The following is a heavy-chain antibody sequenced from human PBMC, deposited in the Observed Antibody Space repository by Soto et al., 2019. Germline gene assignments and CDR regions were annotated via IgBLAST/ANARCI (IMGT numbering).Heavy chain of an antibody. D-gene: IGHD3-16*01. CDR2: IYYSGST. Sequence: QVQLQESGPGLVKPSETLSLTCTVSGGSISSYYWSWIRQPPGKGLEWIGYIYYSGSTNYNPSLDSRVTTVVCTPRNQLSLKRSSVCVAYTAVYYCARDRGVGYVLHICFDPWGQGTLVTVSS. CDR3: ARDRGVGYVLHICFDP. V-gene: IGHV4-59*01. J-gene: IGHJ5*02. CDR1: GGSISSYY.